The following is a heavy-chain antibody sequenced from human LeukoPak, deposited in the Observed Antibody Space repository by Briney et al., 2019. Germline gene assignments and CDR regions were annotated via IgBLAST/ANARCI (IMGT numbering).Heavy chain of an antibody. CDR3: TKDQAYNWTYVRAIDY. CDR2: IRYDGQYE. CDR1: GFTFSSYG. Sequence: GGSLRLSCAASGFTFSSYGIHWVRQAQAKGLEWVAFIRYDGQYEYYADSVKGRFTISRDNSKNTLYLQMNSLRPEDTAIYYCTKDQAYNWTYVRAIDYWGQGTLVSVSS. J-gene: IGHJ4*02. V-gene: IGHV3-30*02. D-gene: IGHD1-7*01.